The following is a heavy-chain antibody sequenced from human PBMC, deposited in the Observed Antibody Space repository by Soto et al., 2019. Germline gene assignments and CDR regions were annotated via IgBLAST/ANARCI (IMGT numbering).Heavy chain of an antibody. CDR1: GGSISSSSYY. J-gene: IGHJ4*02. Sequence: SETLSLTCTVSGGSISSSSYYWGWIPQPPGKGLEWIGSIYYSGSTYYNPSLKSRVTISVDTSKNQFSLKLSSVTAADTAVYYCERFPRGYSYGHFDYWGQGTLVTVSS. CDR3: ERFPRGYSYGHFDY. V-gene: IGHV4-39*07. CDR2: IYYSGST. D-gene: IGHD5-18*01.